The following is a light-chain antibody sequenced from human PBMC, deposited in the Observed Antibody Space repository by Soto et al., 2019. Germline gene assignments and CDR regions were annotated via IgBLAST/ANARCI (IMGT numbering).Light chain of an antibody. CDR3: QQYGTSPFT. CDR1: ERISSNF. Sequence: PGERATLSCRARERISSNFLAWYQQRPGQAPRLLIYGASTRASGIPDRFSGSGSGTDFALTISRLEPEDFAVFYCQQYGTSPFTFGPGTTVEIK. V-gene: IGKV3-20*01. J-gene: IGKJ3*01. CDR2: GAS.